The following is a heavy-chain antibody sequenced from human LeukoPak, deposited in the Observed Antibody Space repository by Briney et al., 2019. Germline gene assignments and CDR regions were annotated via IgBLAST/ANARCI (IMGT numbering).Heavy chain of an antibody. CDR1: GFTFSSTA. J-gene: IGHJ5*02. D-gene: IGHD3-22*01. CDR3: TKDPFYDSSGYPT. Sequence: GGSLRLSCAASGFTFSSTAMSWVRQAPRKGLEWVSAISGSGVGTYYADSVKGRFTIPRDNSKNTLYLEMNSLRAEDTAIYYCTKDPFYDSSGYPTWGQGTLVTVSS. V-gene: IGHV3-23*01. CDR2: ISGSGVGT.